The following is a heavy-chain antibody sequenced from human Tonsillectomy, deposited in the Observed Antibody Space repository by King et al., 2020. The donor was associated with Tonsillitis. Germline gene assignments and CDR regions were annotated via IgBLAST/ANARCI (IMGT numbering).Heavy chain of an antibody. V-gene: IGHV4-59*07. CDR3: ARSAAVAGSAGAFDY. CDR1: GGSISSYY. Sequence: QLQESGPGLVKPSDTLSLTCTVSGGSISSYYWSWIRQPPGKGLEWIGYIYYSGSTNYNPSLKSRVTISVDTSKNQFSLKLSSVTAADTAVYYCARSAAVAGSAGAFDYWGQGTLVTVSS. CDR2: IYYSGST. J-gene: IGHJ4*02. D-gene: IGHD6-19*01.